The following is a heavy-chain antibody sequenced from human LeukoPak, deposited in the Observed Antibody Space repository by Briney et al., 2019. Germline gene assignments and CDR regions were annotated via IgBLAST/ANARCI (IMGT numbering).Heavy chain of an antibody. CDR3: AKEWELHPFDY. V-gene: IGHV3-30*18. CDR1: GFTFSSYG. CDR2: ISYDGSNK. D-gene: IGHD1-26*01. J-gene: IGHJ4*02. Sequence: GGSLRLSCAASGFTFSSYGMHWVRQAPGKGLEWVAVISYDGSNKYYADSVKGRFTISRDNSKNTLYLQMNSLRAEDTAVYYCAKEWELHPFDYRGQGTLVTVSS.